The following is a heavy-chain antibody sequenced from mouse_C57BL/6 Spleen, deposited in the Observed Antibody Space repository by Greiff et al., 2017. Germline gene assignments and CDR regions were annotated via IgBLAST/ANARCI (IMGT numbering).Heavy chain of an antibody. CDR2: INPSSGYT. J-gene: IGHJ1*03. CDR1: GYTFTSYT. CDR3: ARDYYGSSPWYFDV. V-gene: IGHV1-4*01. Sequence: VQLQQSGAELARPGASVKMSCKASGYTFTSYTMHWVKQRPGQGLEWIGYINPSSGYTKYNQKFKDKATLTADKSSSTAYMQLSSLTSEDSAVYYCARDYYGSSPWYFDVWGTGTTVTVSS. D-gene: IGHD1-1*01.